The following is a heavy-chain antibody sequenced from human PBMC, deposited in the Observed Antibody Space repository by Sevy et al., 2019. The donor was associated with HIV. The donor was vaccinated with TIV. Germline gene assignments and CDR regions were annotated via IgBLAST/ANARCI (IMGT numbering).Heavy chain of an antibody. Sequence: GGSLRLSCAVSGFTFRSYWMSWVRQAPGKGLEWVAHIKVDGSEKYHVDSVKGPFTISRDNAKNSLFLQMNSLRVEDTAGYYCARDCSSTSCLWGLDVWGQGTAVTVSS. V-gene: IGHV3-7*03. CDR2: IKVDGSEK. CDR3: ARDCSSTSCLWGLDV. J-gene: IGHJ6*02. CDR1: GFTFRSYW. D-gene: IGHD2-2*01.